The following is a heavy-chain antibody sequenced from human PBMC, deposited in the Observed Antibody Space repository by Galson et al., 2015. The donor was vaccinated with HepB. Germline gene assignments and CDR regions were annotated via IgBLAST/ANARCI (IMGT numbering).Heavy chain of an antibody. J-gene: IGHJ4*02. D-gene: IGHD1-26*01. CDR1: GYIFTNYW. Sequence: QSGAEVKKPGESLKISCQASGYIFTNYWIAWVRQMPGKGLEWMGIMYPGDSDTRYSPSFQGQVTISADKSISTAYLQWISLKASDTAMYYCARRAPVGGSDWQYFDYWGQGTLVTVSS. CDR2: MYPGDSDT. CDR3: ARRAPVGGSDWQYFDY. V-gene: IGHV5-51*03.